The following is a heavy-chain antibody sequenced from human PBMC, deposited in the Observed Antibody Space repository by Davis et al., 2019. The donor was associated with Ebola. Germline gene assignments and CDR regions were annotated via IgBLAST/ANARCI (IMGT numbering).Heavy chain of an antibody. J-gene: IGHJ4*02. D-gene: IGHD5-12*01. CDR2: ISAYNGNT. CDR3: AKDVRREGIYYY. Sequence: ASVKVSCKASGYTFTSYGISWVRQAPGQGLEWMGWISAYNGNTNYAQKLQGRVTMTTDTSTSTAYMELRSLRSDDTAVYYCAKDVRREGIYYYWGQGTLVTVSS. CDR1: GYTFTSYG. V-gene: IGHV1-18*01.